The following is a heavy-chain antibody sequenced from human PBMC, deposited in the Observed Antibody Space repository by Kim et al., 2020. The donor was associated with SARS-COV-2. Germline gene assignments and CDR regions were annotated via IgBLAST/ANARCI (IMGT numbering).Heavy chain of an antibody. Sequence: GGSLRLSCTASGFTFGDYYLTWIRQAPGKGLDLISYISPSGGSIYYADSVQGRFTISRDNAKGSVFLQMDSLRAEDTAAYYCATIIPMYYYYSYIMGIWGQGTTLTVSS. CDR3: ATIIPMYYYYSYIMGI. CDR1: GFTFGDYY. V-gene: IGHV3-11*01. J-gene: IGHJ6*02. CDR2: ISPSGGSI. D-gene: IGHD3-16*01.